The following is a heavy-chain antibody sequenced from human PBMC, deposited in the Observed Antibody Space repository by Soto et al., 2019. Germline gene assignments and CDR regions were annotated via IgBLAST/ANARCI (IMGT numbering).Heavy chain of an antibody. D-gene: IGHD3-22*01. CDR2: IYHSGST. CDR3: ARLSYYDSSGYDDFDY. V-gene: IGHV4-30-2*01. CDR1: GGSISSGGYS. Sequence: SETLSLTCAVSGGSISSGGYSWSWIRQPPGKGLEWIGYIYHSGSTYYNPSLKSRVTISVDRSKNQFSLKLSSVTAADTAVYYCARLSYYDSSGYDDFDYWGQGTLVTVSS. J-gene: IGHJ4*02.